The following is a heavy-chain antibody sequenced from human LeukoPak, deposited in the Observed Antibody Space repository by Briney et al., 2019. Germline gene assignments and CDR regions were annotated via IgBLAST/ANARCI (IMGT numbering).Heavy chain of an antibody. Sequence: GGSLRLSCAASGFTFSSYAMSWVRQAPGKGLEWVSAISGSGGSTYYADSVKGRFTISRDNSKNTLCLQMNSLRAEDTAVYYCAKDQGNYYVSDPHDAFDIWGQGTMVTVSS. J-gene: IGHJ3*02. V-gene: IGHV3-23*01. CDR2: ISGSGGST. D-gene: IGHD3-10*02. CDR3: AKDQGNYYVSDPHDAFDI. CDR1: GFTFSSYA.